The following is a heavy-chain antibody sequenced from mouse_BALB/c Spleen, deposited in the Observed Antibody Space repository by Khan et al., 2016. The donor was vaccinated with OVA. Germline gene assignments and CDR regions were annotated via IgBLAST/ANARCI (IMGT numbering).Heavy chain of an antibody. CDR1: GFSLTDYG. CDR3: ARELRLGGFDY. V-gene: IGHV2-6-7*01. J-gene: IGHJ3*01. CDR2: IWGDGST. Sequence: QVQLKESGPGLVAPSQSLSITCTVSGFSLTDYGINWIRQPPGKGLEWLGMIWGDGSTDYNSALTSSLSISKDNSKSQVFLNMNSLQTDDIARVDWARELRLGGFDYWGQGTLVTVSA. D-gene: IGHD1-2*01.